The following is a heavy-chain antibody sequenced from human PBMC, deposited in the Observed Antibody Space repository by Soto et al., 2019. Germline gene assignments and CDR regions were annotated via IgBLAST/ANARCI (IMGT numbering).Heavy chain of an antibody. J-gene: IGHJ6*02. CDR3: ARSGSYYYYYGMDV. V-gene: IGHV1-69*12. CDR2: IIPIFGTA. Sequence: QVQLVQSGAEVKKPGSSVKVSCKASRGTFSSYAISWVRQAPGQGLEWMGGIIPIFGTANYAQKFQGRVTITADESTSTAYMELSSLRSEDTAVYYCARSGSYYYYYGMDVWGQGTTVTVSS. CDR1: RGTFSSYA. D-gene: IGHD1-26*01.